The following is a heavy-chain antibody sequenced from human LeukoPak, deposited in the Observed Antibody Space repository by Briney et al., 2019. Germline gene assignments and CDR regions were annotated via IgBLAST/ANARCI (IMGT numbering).Heavy chain of an antibody. J-gene: IGHJ4*02. CDR3: VSSNDYGFGTC. V-gene: IGHV4-34*01. D-gene: IGHD4/OR15-4a*01. CDR1: GGSFSGYY. CDR2: INHSGST. Sequence: PSETLSLTCAVYGGSFSGYYWSWIRQPPGKGLEWIGEINHSGSTNYNPSLKSRVTISVDTSKNQFSLKLSSVTAADTAVYYCVSSNDYGFGTCWGQGTLVTVSS.